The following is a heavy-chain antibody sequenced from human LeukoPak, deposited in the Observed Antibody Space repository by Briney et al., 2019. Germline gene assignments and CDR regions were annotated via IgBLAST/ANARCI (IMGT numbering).Heavy chain of an antibody. V-gene: IGHV1-69*05. CDR1: GGTFSSYA. CDR3: ASGCTNGVCYRGYYYYYYMDV. CDR2: IIPIFGTA. J-gene: IGHJ6*03. D-gene: IGHD2-8*01. Sequence: VASLKVSCKASGGTFSSYAISWVRQAPGQGLEWMGGIIPIFGTANYAQKFQGRVTITTDESTSTAYMEQSSLRSEDTAVYYCASGCTNGVCYRGYYYYYYMDVWGKGTTVTVSS.